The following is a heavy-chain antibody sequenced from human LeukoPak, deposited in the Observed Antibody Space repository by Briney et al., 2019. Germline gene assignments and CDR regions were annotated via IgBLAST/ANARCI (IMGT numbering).Heavy chain of an antibody. J-gene: IGHJ1*01. CDR3: ASADSGYFQH. CDR1: GFTFSSYG. Sequence: GGSLRLSCAASGFTFSSYGMHWVRQAPGKGLEWVAFIRYDGSNKYYADSVKGRFTISRDNSKNTLYLRMNSLRAEDTAVYYCASADSGYFQHWGQGTLVTVSS. CDR2: IRYDGSNK. D-gene: IGHD1-26*01. V-gene: IGHV3-30*02.